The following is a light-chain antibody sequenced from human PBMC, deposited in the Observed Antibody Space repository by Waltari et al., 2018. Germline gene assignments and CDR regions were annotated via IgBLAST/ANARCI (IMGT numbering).Light chain of an antibody. CDR3: QQSYSNPLT. CDR2: AAS. CDR1: QTIKNY. V-gene: IGKV1-39*01. J-gene: IGKJ4*01. Sequence: DIQMTQSPSYLSASVGDRVTITCRAPQTIKNYLNWYQQKPGKAPKLLIYAASNLKSEVPSRFSGSGSGTDFTLTISSLQPEDFATYYCQQSYSNPLTFGGGTKVEIK.